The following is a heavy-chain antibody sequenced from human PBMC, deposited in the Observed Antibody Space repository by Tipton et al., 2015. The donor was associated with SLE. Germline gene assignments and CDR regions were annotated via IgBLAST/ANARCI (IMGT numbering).Heavy chain of an antibody. J-gene: IGHJ5*02. CDR3: ARYFPAGLYSSGWS. D-gene: IGHD6-19*01. CDR2: IYSGGST. V-gene: IGHV3-66*01. CDR1: GGSISESTYS. Sequence: LSLTCTVSGGSISESTYSWDWIRQAPGKGLEWVSVIYSGGSTYYADSVKGRFTISRDNSKNTLYLQMNSLRAEDTAVYYCARYFPAGLYSSGWSWGQGTLVTVSS.